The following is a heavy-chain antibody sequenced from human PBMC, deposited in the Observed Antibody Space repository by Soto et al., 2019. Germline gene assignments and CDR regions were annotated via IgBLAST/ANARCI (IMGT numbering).Heavy chain of an antibody. CDR1: GGSLNNFY. CDR3: ARSSHKESWFDP. V-gene: IGHV4-4*07. CDR2: IHASGNT. J-gene: IGHJ5*02. Sequence: SETLSLTCSVSGGSLNNFYWNWIRQTAGKGLEWIGRIHASGNTNYNPSLKSRATLSVDTSKNQFSLKVGSVTAADTAVYYCARSSHKESWFDPWGQGTLVTVSS. D-gene: IGHD6-19*01.